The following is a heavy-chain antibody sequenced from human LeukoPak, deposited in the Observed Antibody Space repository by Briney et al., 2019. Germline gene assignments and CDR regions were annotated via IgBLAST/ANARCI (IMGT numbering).Heavy chain of an antibody. V-gene: IGHV4-34*01. CDR2: INHSGST. J-gene: IGHJ6*02. D-gene: IGHD3-10*01. CDR3: ARAGYYGSGSPLQIYYYGMDV. Sequence: SETLSLTCAVYGGSFSGYYWSWIRQPPGKGLEWIGEINHSGSTNYNPSLKSQVTISVDTSKNQFSLKLSSVTAADTAVYYCARAGYYGSGSPLQIYYYGMDVWGQGTTVTVSS. CDR1: GGSFSGYY.